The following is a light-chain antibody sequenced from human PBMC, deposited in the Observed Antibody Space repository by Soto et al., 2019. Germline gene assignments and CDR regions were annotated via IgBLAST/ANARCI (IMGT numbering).Light chain of an antibody. CDR2: DAS. CDR3: QQYDNLPIT. V-gene: IGKV1-33*01. J-gene: IGKJ5*01. CDR1: QYISNY. Sequence: DIQMTQSPSSVSASVGDRVSITCQASQYISNYLNWYQQKPGKAPKLLIYDASNLETGVPSRFSGSGSGTDFTFTISSLQPEDIATYYCQQYDNLPITFGQGTRLEIK.